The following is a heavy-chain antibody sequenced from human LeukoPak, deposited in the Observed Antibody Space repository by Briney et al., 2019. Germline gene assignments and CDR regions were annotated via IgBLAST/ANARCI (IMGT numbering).Heavy chain of an antibody. CDR1: GFTFSRHG. Sequence: GGSLRLSCAASGFTFSRHGMNWVRQAPGKGLEWVAVISYDGSNKYYADSVKGRFTISRDNSKNTLYLQMNSLRAEDTAVYYCAKFGWFGELLSYFDYWGQGTLVTVSS. CDR2: ISYDGSNK. CDR3: AKFGWFGELLSYFDY. V-gene: IGHV3-30*18. J-gene: IGHJ4*02. D-gene: IGHD3-10*01.